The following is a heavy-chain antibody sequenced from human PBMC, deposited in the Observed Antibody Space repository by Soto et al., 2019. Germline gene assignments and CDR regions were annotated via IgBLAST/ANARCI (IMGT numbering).Heavy chain of an antibody. CDR3: AKDLDHDFWSGYRFDP. Sequence: GGSLRLSCAASGFTFSISAMSWVRQATGKGLEGVSAISGSGDGTYYADSVKGRFTVSRDNSKNTLYLQMNSLRAEDTAVYFCAKDLDHDFWSGYRFDPWGQGTLVTVSS. J-gene: IGHJ5*02. CDR2: ISGSGDGT. D-gene: IGHD3-3*01. V-gene: IGHV3-23*01. CDR1: GFTFSISA.